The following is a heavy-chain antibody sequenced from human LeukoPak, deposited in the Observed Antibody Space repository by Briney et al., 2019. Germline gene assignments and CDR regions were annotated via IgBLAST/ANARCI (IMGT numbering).Heavy chain of an antibody. Sequence: PGGSLRLSCAASAFTFSNYAMTWVRQAPGKGLEWVSVISGHGGSTFSVDSVKGRFSISRDNSKNTLYLQMNSLRAEDTAVYYCAKALKSAGGAARTFDYWGQGTLVTVSS. CDR1: AFTFSNYA. CDR3: AKALKSAGGAARTFDY. CDR2: ISGHGGST. V-gene: IGHV3-23*01. J-gene: IGHJ4*02. D-gene: IGHD6-6*01.